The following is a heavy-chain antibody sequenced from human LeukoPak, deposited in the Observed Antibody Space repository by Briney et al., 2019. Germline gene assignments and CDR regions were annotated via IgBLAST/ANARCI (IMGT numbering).Heavy chain of an antibody. CDR3: ARDKGEGFDY. Sequence: GGSLRLSCAASAFTFSSYTMNWVRQAPGKGLEWVSYISSSSGTIYYADSVKGRFTICRDDAKNSLYLQMNSLRAEDTAVYYCARDKGEGFDYWGQGTLVTVSS. CDR1: AFTFSSYT. D-gene: IGHD3-16*01. CDR2: ISSSSGTI. V-gene: IGHV3-48*04. J-gene: IGHJ4*02.